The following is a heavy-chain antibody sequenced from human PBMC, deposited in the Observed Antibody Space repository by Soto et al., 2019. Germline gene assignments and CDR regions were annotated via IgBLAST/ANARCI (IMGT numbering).Heavy chain of an antibody. CDR2: IYYSGST. CDR1: GGSISSYY. CDR3: ARVPTVTLTSRYYYYYMDV. Sequence: SETLSLTCTVSGGSISSYYWSWIRQPPGKGLEWIGYIYYSGSTNYNPSLKSRVTISVDTSKNQFSLKLSSVTAADTAVYYCARVPTVTLTSRYYYYYMDVWGKGTTVTVSS. J-gene: IGHJ6*03. V-gene: IGHV4-59*08. D-gene: IGHD4-17*01.